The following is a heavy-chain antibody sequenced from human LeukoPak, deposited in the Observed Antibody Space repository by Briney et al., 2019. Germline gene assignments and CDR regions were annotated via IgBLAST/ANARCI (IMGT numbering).Heavy chain of an antibody. V-gene: IGHV1-8*02. Sequence: GASVKVSCKASGGTFSSYAISWVRQATGQGLEWMGWMNPNSGNTGYAQKFQGRVTMTRNTSISTAYMELSSLRSEDTAVYYCARVLTDYGDYVDYWGQGTLVTVSS. CDR3: ARVLTDYGDYVDY. J-gene: IGHJ4*02. CDR1: GGTFSSYA. CDR2: MNPNSGNT. D-gene: IGHD4-17*01.